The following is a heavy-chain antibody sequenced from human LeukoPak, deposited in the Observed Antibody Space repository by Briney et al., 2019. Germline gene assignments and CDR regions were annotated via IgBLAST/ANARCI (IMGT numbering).Heavy chain of an antibody. J-gene: IGHJ3*02. D-gene: IGHD5-24*01. CDR1: GITFSNSA. Sequence: GGSLRLSCVPSGITFSNSALSWVRQAPGKGLEWVSTITKSGDQTHYADSVRGLSTISRDIFKNTLYLQMSSLRAEDTAVYHCVKSAGKDGYRDVFDIWGQGTVVTVSS. V-gene: IGHV3-23*01. CDR2: ITKSGDQT. CDR3: VKSAGKDGYRDVFDI.